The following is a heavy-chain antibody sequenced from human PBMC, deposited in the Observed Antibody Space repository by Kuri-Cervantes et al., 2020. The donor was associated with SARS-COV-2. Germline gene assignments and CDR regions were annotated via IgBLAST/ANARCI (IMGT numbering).Heavy chain of an antibody. J-gene: IGHJ4*02. CDR2: IYWNDDK. CDR3: AHTEVSITGTRIFNY. CDR1: GFSLSTSGVG. Sequence: SGPTLVKPTQTLTLTCTFSGFSLSTSGVGVGWIRQPPGKALEWLALIYWNDDKRYSPSLKSRLTITKDTSKNQVVLTMTNVDPVDTATYYCAHTEVSITGTRIFNYWGQGTLVTVSS. V-gene: IGHV2-5*01. D-gene: IGHD1-7*01.